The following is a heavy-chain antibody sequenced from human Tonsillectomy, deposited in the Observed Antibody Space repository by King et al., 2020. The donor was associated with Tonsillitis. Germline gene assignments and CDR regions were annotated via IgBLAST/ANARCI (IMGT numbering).Heavy chain of an antibody. V-gene: IGHV3-30*02. J-gene: IGHJ4*02. Sequence: VQLVESGGGVVPPGGSLRLSCAASGFPFRSYGMHWFRQAPGKGLEWVTFIRYAVRHHSYADSVHGRFTISSDNSKTTLYLQLNSLSAEDTAVYYCAKDLIYYGSGSYNYFDYWGKGTLVTVSS. D-gene: IGHD3-10*01. CDR1: GFPFRSYG. CDR2: IRYAVRHH. CDR3: AKDLIYYGSGSYNYFDY.